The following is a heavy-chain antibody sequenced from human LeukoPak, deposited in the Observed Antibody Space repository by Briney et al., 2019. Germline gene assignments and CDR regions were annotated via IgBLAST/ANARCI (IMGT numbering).Heavy chain of an antibody. CDR3: ASPQYYYDSSGYYPFDY. J-gene: IGHJ4*02. D-gene: IGHD3-22*01. CDR1: GGSISSSSYY. CDR2: IYYSGST. Sequence: SETLSLTCTVSGGSISSSSYYWGWIRQPPGKGLEWIGGIYYSGSTYYNPSLKSRVTISVDTSKNQFSLKLSSVTAADTAVYYCASPQYYYDSSGYYPFDYWGQGTLVTVSS. V-gene: IGHV4-39*07.